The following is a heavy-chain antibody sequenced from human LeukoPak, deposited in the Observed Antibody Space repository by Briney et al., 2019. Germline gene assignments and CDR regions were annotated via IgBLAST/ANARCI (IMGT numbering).Heavy chain of an antibody. CDR2: INPNSGGT. D-gene: IGHD6-19*01. J-gene: IGHJ4*02. CDR3: AREAVAGTTNFGY. Sequence: ASLKVSCKASGYTFTGYYMHWVRQAPVQGLEWVGWINPNSGGTNYAQKFQGRVTMTRGTSISTAYMELSRLGSDDTAVYYCAREAVAGTTNFGYWGQGTLVTVSS. CDR1: GYTFTGYY. V-gene: IGHV1-2*02.